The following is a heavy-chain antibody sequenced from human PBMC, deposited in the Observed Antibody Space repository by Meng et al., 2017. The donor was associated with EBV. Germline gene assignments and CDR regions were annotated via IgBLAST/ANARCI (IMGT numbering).Heavy chain of an antibody. CDR1: GFSLSTSGVG. J-gene: IGHJ4*02. V-gene: IGHV2-5*02. D-gene: IGHD1-26*01. CDR2: IYWDDDK. CDR3: AHSRVGATEFDY. Sequence: QITLKESCPTLVPPTQTIPLTCTFSGFSLSTSGVGVGWIRQPPGKALEWLALIYWDDDKRYSPSLKSRLTITKDTSKNQVVLTMTNMDPVDTATYYCAHSRVGATEFDYWGQGTLVTVSS.